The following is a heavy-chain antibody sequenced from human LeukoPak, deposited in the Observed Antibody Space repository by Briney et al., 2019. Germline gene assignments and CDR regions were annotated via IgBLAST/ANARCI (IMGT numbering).Heavy chain of an antibody. Sequence: GSLRLSCAASGFTFSSYGMHWVRQAPGKGLEWVALIWYDGSSKYYRDSVKGRFTISRDNSKNTLYLQMNSLRDEDTAVYYCAREMGLNIVATFGYWGQGTLVTVSS. CDR1: GFTFSSYG. CDR3: AREMGLNIVATFGY. CDR2: IWYDGSSK. V-gene: IGHV3-33*01. D-gene: IGHD5-12*01. J-gene: IGHJ4*02.